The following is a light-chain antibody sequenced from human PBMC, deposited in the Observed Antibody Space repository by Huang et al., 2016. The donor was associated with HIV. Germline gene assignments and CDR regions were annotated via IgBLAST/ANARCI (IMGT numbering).Light chain of an antibody. Sequence: DIQMTQSPSAMSASVGDRVTITCRASQDINNYLAWFQQKAGKAPVRLIYAASSLQSGVPSRFSGIGSGTEFTLTISSLQPEDFAAYYCLQYNSYPLTFGPGTKVDIK. J-gene: IGKJ3*01. CDR3: LQYNSYPLT. CDR1: QDINNY. CDR2: AAS. V-gene: IGKV1-17*03.